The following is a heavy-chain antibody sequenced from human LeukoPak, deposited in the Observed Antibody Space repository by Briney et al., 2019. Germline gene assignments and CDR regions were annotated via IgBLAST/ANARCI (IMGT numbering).Heavy chain of an antibody. CDR2: ISGSGDST. CDR3: AKTRPLDSSSWSHGDY. D-gene: IGHD6-13*01. J-gene: IGHJ4*02. V-gene: IGHV3-23*01. Sequence: PGGSLRLSCAASGFTVGSNYMSWVRQAPGKGLEWVSAISGSGDSTYYGDSVKGRFTISRDNSKNTLYLQMNSLRAEDTAVYYCAKTRPLDSSSWSHGDYWGQGTLVTVSS. CDR1: GFTVGSNY.